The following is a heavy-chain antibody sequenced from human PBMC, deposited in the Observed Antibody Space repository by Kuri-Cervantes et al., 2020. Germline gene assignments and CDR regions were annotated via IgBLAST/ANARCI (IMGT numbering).Heavy chain of an antibody. CDR3: AGGSSYSSSWLPRQSLGSDY. J-gene: IGHJ4*02. V-gene: IGHV4-34*01. Sequence: SETLSLTCAVYGGSFSGYYWSWIRQPPGKGLEWIGEINHSGSTNYNPSLKSRVTISVDTSKNQFSLKLSSVTAADTAVYYCAGGSSYSSSWLPRQSLGSDYWGQGTLVTVSS. CDR2: INHSGST. CDR1: GGSFSGYY. D-gene: IGHD6-13*01.